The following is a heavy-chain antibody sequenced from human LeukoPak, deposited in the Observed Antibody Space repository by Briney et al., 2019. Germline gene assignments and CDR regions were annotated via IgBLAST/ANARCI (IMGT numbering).Heavy chain of an antibody. CDR1: GGSISSYY. CDR2: IYSSGST. Sequence: PSETLSLTCTVSGGSISSYYWSWIRQPPGKGLEWIGYIYSSGSTNYNPSLKSRVTISVDTSKNQFSLKLSSVTAADTAVYYCARVPNYYGSGSYFDYWGQGTLVTVSS. CDR3: ARVPNYYGSGSYFDY. V-gene: IGHV4-59*12. J-gene: IGHJ4*02. D-gene: IGHD3-10*01.